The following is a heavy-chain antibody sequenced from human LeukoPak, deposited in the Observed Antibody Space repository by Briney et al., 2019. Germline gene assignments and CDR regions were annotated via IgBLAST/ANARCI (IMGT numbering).Heavy chain of an antibody. V-gene: IGHV3-23*01. CDR3: AKGGSQVLPTIFGVVTLFDY. CDR2: ISGSGGST. CDR1: GFTFSSYA. D-gene: IGHD3-3*01. Sequence: PGGSLRLSCAASGFTFSSYAMSWVRQAPGKGLEWVSAISGSGGSTYYADSVKGRFTISRDNSKNTLYLQMNSLRAEDTAVYYCAKGGSQVLPTIFGVVTLFDYWGQGTLVTVSS. J-gene: IGHJ4*02.